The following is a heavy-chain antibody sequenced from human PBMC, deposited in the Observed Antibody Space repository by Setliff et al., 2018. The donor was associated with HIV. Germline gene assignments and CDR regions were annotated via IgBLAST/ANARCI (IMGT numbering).Heavy chain of an antibody. CDR3: ATLDHSGGNFLAY. J-gene: IGHJ4*02. Sequence: PSETLSLTCAVYGGSFSGYYWSWIRQPPGKGLEWIGEINHSGSTNYNPSLKSRVTISVDTSKNQFSLKLSSVTAADTAVYYCATLDHSGGNFLAYWGQGSLVTVSS. CDR2: INHSGST. D-gene: IGHD2-21*02. CDR1: GGSFSGYY. V-gene: IGHV4-34*01.